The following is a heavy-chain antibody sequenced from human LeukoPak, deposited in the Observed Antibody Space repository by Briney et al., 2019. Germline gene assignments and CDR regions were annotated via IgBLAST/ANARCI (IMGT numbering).Heavy chain of an antibody. Sequence: ASVKVSCKASGYTFTGYYMHWVRQAPGQGLEWMGWINPNSGGTNCAPRFQGRVTMTRDTSITTAYMELSSLRSDDTAVYYCARSYYYDSSGYFGDYWGQGILVTVSS. CDR3: ARSYYYDSSGYFGDY. CDR2: INPNSGGT. V-gene: IGHV1-2*02. D-gene: IGHD3-22*01. J-gene: IGHJ4*02. CDR1: GYTFTGYY.